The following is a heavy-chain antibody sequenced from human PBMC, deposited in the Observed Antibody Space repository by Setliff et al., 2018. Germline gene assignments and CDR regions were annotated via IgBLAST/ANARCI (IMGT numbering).Heavy chain of an antibody. V-gene: IGHV1-18*01. CDR3: ERLVRYCTATACQRTSGDDL. CDR1: GYTFSDYG. CDR2: ISPHSGRA. J-gene: IGHJ5*02. D-gene: IGHD2-8*01. Sequence: ASAKVSCKASGYTFSDYGVSWVRQAPGQGLEWMGWISPHSGRAFYAPQFQDRVIMTTDTSTNTAYLDLRSLRSDDTAVYYCERLVRYCTATACQRTSGDDLWGQGTLVTVSS.